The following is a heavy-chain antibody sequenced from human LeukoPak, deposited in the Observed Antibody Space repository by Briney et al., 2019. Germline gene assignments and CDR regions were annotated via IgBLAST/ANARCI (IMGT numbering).Heavy chain of an antibody. D-gene: IGHD2-2*01. CDR1: GFTVSGFW. CDR2: IKQDGSEK. Sequence: PGGSLRLACAASGFTVSGFWMSWVRQAPGKGLEWLANIKQDGSEKYYMDSVKGRFTIPRHNDKNSLYLQMNSLRAEHTAVYHCARGEYQLPGAYWGQGTLVTVSS. CDR3: ARGEYQLPGAY. J-gene: IGHJ4*02. V-gene: IGHV3-7*03.